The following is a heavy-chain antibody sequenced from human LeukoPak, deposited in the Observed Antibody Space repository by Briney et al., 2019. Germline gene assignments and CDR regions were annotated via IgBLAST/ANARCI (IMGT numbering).Heavy chain of an antibody. V-gene: IGHV3-7*01. CDR3: AGLPFL. CDR1: GFIFSSYW. J-gene: IGHJ4*02. CDR2: IKQDGSEK. Sequence: GGSLRLSXAASGFIFSSYWLSWVRQAPGKGLEWVANIKQDGSEKYYVDSVKGRFTISRDNAKNSLYLQMNSLRAEDTAVYYCAGLPFLWGQGTPVTVSS.